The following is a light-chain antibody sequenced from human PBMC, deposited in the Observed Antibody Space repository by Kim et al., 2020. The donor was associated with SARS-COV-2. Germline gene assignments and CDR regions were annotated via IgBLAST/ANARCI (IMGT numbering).Light chain of an antibody. CDR3: QQRSDRSIT. CDR1: RSVISD. CDR2: DAA. Sequence: RATTPGRGTRSVISDLSAYQQQPGQAPTLLIYDAANMATGSTAGWIGSGSGADFSPTTSSLELADSAVYYCQQRSDRSITFGQGTRLEIK. V-gene: IGKV3-11*01. J-gene: IGKJ5*01.